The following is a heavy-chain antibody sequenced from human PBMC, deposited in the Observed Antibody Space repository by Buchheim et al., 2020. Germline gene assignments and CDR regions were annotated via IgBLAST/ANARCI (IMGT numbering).Heavy chain of an antibody. D-gene: IGHD4-11*01. CDR2: MSYDGSNK. CDR3: AKDSTTLVLSFDY. CDR1: GFTFSTFG. Sequence: QVQLVESGGGVVQPGRSLRLSCAASGFTFSTFGMHWVRQAPGKGLEWVAVMSYDGSNKYYPDSVKGRFTISRDNSKTTLYLQMNSLRAEDTAVYYCAKDSTTLVLSFDYWGQGTL. J-gene: IGHJ4*02. V-gene: IGHV3-30*18.